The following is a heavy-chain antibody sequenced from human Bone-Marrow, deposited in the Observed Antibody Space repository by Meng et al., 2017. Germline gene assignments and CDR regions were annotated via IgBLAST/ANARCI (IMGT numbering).Heavy chain of an antibody. V-gene: IGHV1-2*02. CDR3: ARDSGYSSSWYFGY. CDR2: INPNSGGT. D-gene: IGHD6-13*01. J-gene: IGHJ4*02. Sequence: ASVKVSCKASGYTFTGYYMHWVRQAPGQGLEWMGWINPNSGGTNYAQKFQGRVTMTRDTSISTAYMELRRLGSDHTAVYYCARDSGYSSSWYFGYWGQGTLVTVSS. CDR1: GYTFTGYY.